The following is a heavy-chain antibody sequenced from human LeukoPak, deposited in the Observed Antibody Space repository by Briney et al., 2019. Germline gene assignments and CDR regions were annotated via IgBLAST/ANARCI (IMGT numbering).Heavy chain of an antibody. Sequence: RKSLRLSCVAAGFTLSSYNMKWVRQAPGKGLEWVSFIGKSSILIYYADSVKGRFTISRDNAKNSLYLQMNSLRDEDTAVYYCARPLTAVGMWLWGRGTLVTVSS. V-gene: IGHV3-48*02. CDR2: IGKSSILI. D-gene: IGHD6-13*01. J-gene: IGHJ4*02. CDR1: GFTLSSYN. CDR3: ARPLTAVGMWL.